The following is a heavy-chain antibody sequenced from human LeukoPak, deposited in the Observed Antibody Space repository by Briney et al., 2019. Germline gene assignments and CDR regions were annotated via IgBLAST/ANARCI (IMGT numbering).Heavy chain of an antibody. CDR1: GFSVSTNY. Sequence: GGSLRLSCAASGFSVSTNYMSWVRQAPGKGLGWVSIIYSDGSTYYADSVKGRFIISRDNSKNTLYLAMNSLGAEDTAVYYCARTSVSMAAKEDYFDYWGQGTLVTVSS. J-gene: IGHJ4*02. CDR2: IYSDGST. CDR3: ARTSVSMAAKEDYFDY. D-gene: IGHD2-15*01. V-gene: IGHV3-53*01.